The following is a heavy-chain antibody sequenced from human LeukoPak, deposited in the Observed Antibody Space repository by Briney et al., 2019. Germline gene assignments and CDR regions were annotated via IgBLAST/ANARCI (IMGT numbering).Heavy chain of an antibody. CDR2: INHSGST. CDR3: ARDGYDLGGMDV. Sequence: SETLSLTCAVYGGSFSGYYWSWIRQPPGKGLEWIGEINHSGSTYYNPSLKSRVTISVDTSKNQFSLKLSSVTAADTAVYYCARDGYDLGGMDVWGQGTTVTVSS. V-gene: IGHV4-34*01. CDR1: GGSFSGYY. J-gene: IGHJ6*02. D-gene: IGHD3-22*01.